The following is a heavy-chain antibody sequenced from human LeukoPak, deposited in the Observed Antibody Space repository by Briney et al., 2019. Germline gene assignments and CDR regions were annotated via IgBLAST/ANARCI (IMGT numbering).Heavy chain of an antibody. CDR1: GGSFSTYY. Sequence: SETPSLTCTVSGGSFSTYYWSWIRQPPGKGLEWIGYIYYSGSTNYNPSLKSRVAISVDTSKSQFSLKLSSATAADTAVYYCARVITVRGVIFDYWGQGTLVTVSS. D-gene: IGHD3-16*01. J-gene: IGHJ4*02. CDR2: IYYSGST. V-gene: IGHV4-59*01. CDR3: ARVITVRGVIFDY.